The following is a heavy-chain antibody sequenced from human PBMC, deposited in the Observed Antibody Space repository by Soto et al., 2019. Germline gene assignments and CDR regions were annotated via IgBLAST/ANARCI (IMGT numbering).Heavy chain of an antibody. J-gene: IGHJ4*01. CDR2: IYWDDDK. CDR3: APRPFSFGGEFPADY. CDR1: GFSLSTSGVG. D-gene: IGHD3-16*01. Sequence: QITLKESGPTLMKPTQTLTLTCTFSGFSLSTSGVGVGWIRQPPGKALEWLALIYWDDDKRYSPSLKSRLTIPKDTPQNPVVLTMNNMDPVDPATYFCAPRPFSFGGEFPADYRGQGTLVTVSS. V-gene: IGHV2-5*02.